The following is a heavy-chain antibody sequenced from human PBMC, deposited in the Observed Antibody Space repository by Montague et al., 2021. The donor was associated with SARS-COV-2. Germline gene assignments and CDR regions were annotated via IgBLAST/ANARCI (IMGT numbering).Heavy chain of an antibody. CDR3: AKDRFSSGWFGGLDY. Sequence: RLSLSASGFTFSSYTITWVRQAPGKGLEWVSGISGSGGSTYYADSVKGRFTISRDNSKNTLYLQMNSLRAEDTAVYYCAKDRFSSGWFGGLDYWGQGTLVTVSS. J-gene: IGHJ4*02. D-gene: IGHD6-19*01. CDR2: ISGSGGST. CDR1: GFTFSSYT. V-gene: IGHV3-23*01.